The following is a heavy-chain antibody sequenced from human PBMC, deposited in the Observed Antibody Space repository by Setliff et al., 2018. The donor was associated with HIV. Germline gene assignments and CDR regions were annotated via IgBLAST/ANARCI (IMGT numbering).Heavy chain of an antibody. CDR1: GDSISNYY. Sequence: SETLSLTCTVSGDSISNYYWSWVRQPPGKGLEWIGYIYTTGSTNYNPSLKSRVTISVDTSKKQFSLKLSSATAADAAVYYCARSRLHYYDSSGYYPSYFDYWGQGTLVTVSS. CDR2: IYTTGST. J-gene: IGHJ4*02. V-gene: IGHV4-4*09. CDR3: ARSRLHYYDSSGYYPSYFDY. D-gene: IGHD3-22*01.